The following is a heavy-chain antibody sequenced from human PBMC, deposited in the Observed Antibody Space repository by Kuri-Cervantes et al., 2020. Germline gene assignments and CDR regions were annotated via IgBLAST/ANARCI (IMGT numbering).Heavy chain of an antibody. CDR3: ARVRYGDYVP. J-gene: IGHJ5*02. V-gene: IGHV1-3*01. CDR1: GYTFTSYA. Sequence: ASVKVSCKASGYTFTSYAMHWVRQAPGQRLEWMGWINAGNGNTKYSQKFQGRVTITADESTSTAYMELSSLGSEDTAVYYCARVRYGDYVPWGQGTLVTVSS. CDR2: INAGNGNT. D-gene: IGHD4-17*01.